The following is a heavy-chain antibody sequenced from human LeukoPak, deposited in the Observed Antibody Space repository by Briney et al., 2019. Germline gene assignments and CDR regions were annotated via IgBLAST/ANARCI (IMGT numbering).Heavy chain of an antibody. J-gene: IGHJ4*02. Sequence: ASVKVSCKVSGYTLTELSMHWVRQAPGKGLEWMGGFDPEDGETIYAQKFQGRVTMTEDTSTDTVYMELSSLRSEDTAVYYCARGGIQVSGIDEFDYWGQGTLVTVSS. D-gene: IGHD6-19*01. CDR1: GYTLTELS. V-gene: IGHV1-24*01. CDR2: FDPEDGET. CDR3: ARGGIQVSGIDEFDY.